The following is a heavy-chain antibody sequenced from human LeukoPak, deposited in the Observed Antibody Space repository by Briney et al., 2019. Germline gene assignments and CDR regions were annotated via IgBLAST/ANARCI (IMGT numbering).Heavy chain of an antibody. CDR1: GFTFSSYE. D-gene: IGHD3-10*01. J-gene: IGHJ3*02. V-gene: IGHV3-48*03. CDR2: ISSSGSTI. CDR3: VRGGSMVRGVISAFDI. Sequence: GGSLRLSCAASGFTFSSYEMNWVRQAPGKGLEWVSYISSSGSTIYYADSVKGRFTISRDNAKNSLYLQMNSLRAEDTAVYYCVRGGSMVRGVISAFDIWGQGTMVTVSS.